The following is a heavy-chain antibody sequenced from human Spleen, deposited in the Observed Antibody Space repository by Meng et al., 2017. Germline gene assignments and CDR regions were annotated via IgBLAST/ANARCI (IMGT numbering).Heavy chain of an antibody. J-gene: IGHJ4*02. D-gene: IGHD6-19*01. CDR1: GGSISSSSYY. CDR2: IYYSGST. V-gene: IGHV4-39*07. Sequence: SETLSLTCTVSGGSISSSSYYWGWIRQPPGKGLEWIGSIYYSGSTYYNPSLKSRVTISVDTSKNQFSLKLSSVTAADTAVYYCARDAIAVAGTDYWGQGTLVTVSS. CDR3: ARDAIAVAGTDY.